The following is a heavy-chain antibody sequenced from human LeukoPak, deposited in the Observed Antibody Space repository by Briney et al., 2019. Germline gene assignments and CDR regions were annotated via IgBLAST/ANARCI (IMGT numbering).Heavy chain of an antibody. CDR2: ISSSSSYI. J-gene: IGHJ4*02. D-gene: IGHD2-21*02. Sequence: GSLRLSFAVPGFTFSNYNMNWVRQAPGKGLEWVSSISSSSSYIYYADSVKGRFTISRDNAKNSLYLQMNSLRAEDTAVYYCAREICGGDCYLDYWGQGTLVTVSS. CDR1: GFTFSNYN. V-gene: IGHV3-21*01. CDR3: AREICGGDCYLDY.